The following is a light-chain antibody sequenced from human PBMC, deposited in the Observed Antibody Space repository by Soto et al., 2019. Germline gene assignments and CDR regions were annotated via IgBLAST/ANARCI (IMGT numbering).Light chain of an antibody. Sequence: QSALTQPPSASGSPGQSVTISCTGTSSDVGRYNSVFWYQQHPGKVPKLVIYEVSKRPSGVPGRFSGSKSGNTASLTVSGLRAEDEADYYCSSYAGSNNYVFGTGTKVTVL. CDR2: EVS. J-gene: IGLJ1*01. V-gene: IGLV2-8*01. CDR3: SSYAGSNNYV. CDR1: SSDVGRYNS.